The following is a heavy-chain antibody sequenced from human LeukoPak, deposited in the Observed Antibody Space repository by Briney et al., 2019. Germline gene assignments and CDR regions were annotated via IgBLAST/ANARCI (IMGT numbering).Heavy chain of an antibody. CDR1: GGSLSSYY. V-gene: IGHV4-4*07. CDR3: VRDNSRDGYNYYFDS. Sequence: SETLSLTCTVSGGSLSSYYWSWIRQPAGKGLEWIGLIYTSGSTNYNPSLKSRITMSVDTSKSQFSLKLSSVTAADTAVYYCVRDNSRDGYNYYFDSWGQGTLVIVSS. D-gene: IGHD5-24*01. J-gene: IGHJ4*02. CDR2: IYTSGST.